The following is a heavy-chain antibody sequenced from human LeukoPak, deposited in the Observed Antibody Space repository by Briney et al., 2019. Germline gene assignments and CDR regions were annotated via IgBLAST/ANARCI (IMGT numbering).Heavy chain of an antibody. CDR1: GGSVSSGSYY. J-gene: IGHJ4*02. Sequence: SETLSLTCTVSGGSVSSGSYYWSWIRQPPEKGLEWIGYIYYSGSTNYNPSLKSRVTISVDTSKNQFSLKLSSVTAADTAVYYCARESRIAARNFDYWGQGTLVTVSS. V-gene: IGHV4-61*01. CDR3: ARESRIAARNFDY. CDR2: IYYSGST. D-gene: IGHD6-6*01.